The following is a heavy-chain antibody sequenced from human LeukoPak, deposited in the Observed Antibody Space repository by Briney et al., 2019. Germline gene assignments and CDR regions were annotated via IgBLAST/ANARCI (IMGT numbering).Heavy chain of an antibody. CDR1: GYTFTSYY. D-gene: IGHD2-15*01. CDR2: INPSGGST. CDR3: ARAGVKYCSGGSCYSLHY. V-gene: IGHV1-46*01. J-gene: IGHJ4*02. Sequence: ASVKVSCKASGYTFTSYYMHWVRQAPGQGLEWMGIINPSGGSTSYAQKFQGRVTMTRDMSTSTVYMELSSLRSEDTAVYYCARAGVKYCSGGSCYSLHYWGQGTLVTVSS.